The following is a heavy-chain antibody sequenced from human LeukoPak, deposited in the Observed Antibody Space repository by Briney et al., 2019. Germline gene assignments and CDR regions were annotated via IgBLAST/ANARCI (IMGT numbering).Heavy chain of an antibody. CDR3: ARTSNYWSPYFDY. D-gene: IGHD1-1*01. V-gene: IGHV4-34*01. Sequence: SETLSLTCAVYGGSFSGYYWSWIRQPPGKGLEWIGEINHSGSTNYNPSLKSRVTISIDTSKNKFSLKLTSVTAADTAVYYCARTSNYWSPYFDYWGQGALVTVSS. CDR2: INHSGST. J-gene: IGHJ4*02. CDR1: GGSFSGYY.